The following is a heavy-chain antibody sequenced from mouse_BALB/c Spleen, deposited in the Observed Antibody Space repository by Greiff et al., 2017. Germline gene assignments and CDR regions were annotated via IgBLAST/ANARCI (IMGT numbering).Heavy chain of an antibody. CDR1: GFTFSSYA. V-gene: IGHV5-6-5*01. J-gene: IGHJ3*01. D-gene: IGHD1-2*01. CDR2: ISSGGST. CDR3: ARGDSLLRPFAY. Sequence: EVNVVESGGGLVKPGGSLKLSCAASGFTFSSYAMSWVRQTPEKRLEWVASISSGGSTYYPDSVKGRFTISRDNARNILYLQMSSLRSEDTAMYYCARGDSLLRPFAYWGQGTLVTVSA.